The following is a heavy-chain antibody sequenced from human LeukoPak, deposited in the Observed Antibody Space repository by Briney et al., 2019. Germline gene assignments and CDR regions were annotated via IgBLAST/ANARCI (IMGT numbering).Heavy chain of an antibody. D-gene: IGHD3-9*01. Sequence: GGSLRLSCAASGFTFSSYGMHWVRQAPGKGLEWVALISYDGSNKYYADSVKGRFTISRDNSKSTLYLQMNTLRAEDTALYYCAKWGDYDVLTGYYVPDYWGQGTLVTVSS. V-gene: IGHV3-30*18. CDR3: AKWGDYDVLTGYYVPDY. CDR1: GFTFSSYG. CDR2: ISYDGSNK. J-gene: IGHJ4*02.